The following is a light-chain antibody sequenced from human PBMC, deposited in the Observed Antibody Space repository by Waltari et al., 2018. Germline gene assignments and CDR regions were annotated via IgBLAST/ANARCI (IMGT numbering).Light chain of an antibody. J-gene: IGKJ4*01. Sequence: DIQMTQSPSSLSASVGDRVILTCRASQDIDNNLNWYQQKPGKSPKLLIYASSTLETGVPSRFSGSGSGRKFSFTISSLQPEDFATYYCQQFDNVPLTFGGGTKVDIK. CDR1: QDIDNN. CDR2: ASS. V-gene: IGKV1-33*01. CDR3: QQFDNVPLT.